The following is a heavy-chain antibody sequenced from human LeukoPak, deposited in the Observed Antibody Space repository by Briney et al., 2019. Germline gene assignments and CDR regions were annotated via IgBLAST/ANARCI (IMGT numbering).Heavy chain of an antibody. D-gene: IGHD2/OR15-2a*01. Sequence: ASVKVSCKASGYTFTGYYIHWVRQAPGQGLEWMGWINPNSGGTNYIQKFQGRVTMTRDTSISTAYMELSRLRSDDTAVYYCARSTTPNENEYFEHWGQGTLVTVSS. CDR1: GYTFTGYY. CDR3: ARSTTPNENEYFEH. CDR2: INPNSGGT. V-gene: IGHV1-2*02. J-gene: IGHJ1*01.